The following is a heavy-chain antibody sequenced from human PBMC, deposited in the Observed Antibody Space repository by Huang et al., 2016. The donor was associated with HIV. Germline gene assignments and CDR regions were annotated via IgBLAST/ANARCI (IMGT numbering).Heavy chain of an antibody. V-gene: IGHV4-30-4*08. CDR1: GGSISIGGYY. Sequence: QVQLQESGPGLVKPSQTLSLTCTVSGGSISIGGYYWSWIRQPPGKGLKWIGYIYDRGGTYYNPSLKSRVTISVDTSTNQFSLQMSSGTAADTAVYYCDIAVAAPANAFDIWGQGTMVTVSS. D-gene: IGHD6-19*01. CDR3: DIAVAAPANAFDI. CDR2: IYDRGGT. J-gene: IGHJ3*02.